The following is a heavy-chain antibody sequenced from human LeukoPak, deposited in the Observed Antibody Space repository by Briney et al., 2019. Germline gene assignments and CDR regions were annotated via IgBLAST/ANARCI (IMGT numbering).Heavy chain of an antibody. Sequence: GGSLRLSCAASGFTFSNSEMNWVRQTPGKGLEWVSYIGTTGATIYYADSVKGRFTVSRDNAENSLYLQMNSLRAEDTAVYYCARQYGRSGYRTSWFDPLGQGTLVTVSS. CDR2: IGTTGATI. V-gene: IGHV3-48*03. CDR1: GFTFSNSE. J-gene: IGHJ5*02. D-gene: IGHD3-22*01. CDR3: ARQYGRSGYRTSWFDP.